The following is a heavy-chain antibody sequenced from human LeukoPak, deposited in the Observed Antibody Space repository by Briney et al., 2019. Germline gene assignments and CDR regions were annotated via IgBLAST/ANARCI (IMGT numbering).Heavy chain of an antibody. V-gene: IGHV1-3*01. Sequence: ASVKVSCKASGYTFTSYAMHWVRQAPGQRLEWMGWINAGNGNTKYSQKFQGRVTITRDTSASTAYMELSSLRSEDTAVYYCARGDGYYYDSSGYRYWGQGTLVTVSS. D-gene: IGHD3-22*01. CDR1: GYTFTSYA. CDR2: INAGNGNT. J-gene: IGHJ4*02. CDR3: ARGDGYYYDSSGYRY.